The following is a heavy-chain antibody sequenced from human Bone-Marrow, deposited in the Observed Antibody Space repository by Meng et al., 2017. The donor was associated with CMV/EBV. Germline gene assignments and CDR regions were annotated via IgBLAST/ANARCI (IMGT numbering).Heavy chain of an antibody. CDR2: IQQDGSEK. CDR1: GFTFSNYW. CDR3: ARDKLIDNWNYVFYYYYGMDV. V-gene: IGHV3-7*01. Sequence: GESLKISCAASGFTFSNYWMSWVRQAPGKGLEWVANIQQDGSEKYYVDSVKGRFTISRDNAKHSLYLQMNSLRAEDTAVYYCARDKLIDNWNYVFYYYYGMDVWGQGTTVTVSS. J-gene: IGHJ6*02. D-gene: IGHD1-7*01.